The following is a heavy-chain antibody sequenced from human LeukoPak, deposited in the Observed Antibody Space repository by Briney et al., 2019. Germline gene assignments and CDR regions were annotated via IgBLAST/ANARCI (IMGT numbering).Heavy chain of an antibody. CDR1: GYTFTSYY. Sequence: GASVKVSCKASGYTFTSYYMHWVRQAPGQGLEWMGIINPSGGSTSYAQKFQGRVTMTRDMSTSTVYMELSSLRSEDTAVYYCARGGKQLVPDLVYHYYYMDVWGKGTTVTVSS. CDR3: ARGGKQLVPDLVYHYYYMDV. J-gene: IGHJ6*03. V-gene: IGHV1-46*01. D-gene: IGHD6-13*01. CDR2: INPSGGST.